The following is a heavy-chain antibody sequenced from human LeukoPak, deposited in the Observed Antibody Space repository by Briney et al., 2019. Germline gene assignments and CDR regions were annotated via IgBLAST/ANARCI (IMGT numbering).Heavy chain of an antibody. D-gene: IGHD1-26*01. CDR3: ARVSSGSYYGLLGTSFDY. J-gene: IGHJ4*02. V-gene: IGHV4-59*01. CDR2: IYYIGST. CDR1: GGSISSYY. Sequence: PSETLSLTCTVSGGSISSYYWSWVRQPPGKGLEWIGYIYYIGSTNYNPSLKSRVTISVDTSKNQFSLKLSSVTAADTAVYYCARVSSGSYYGLLGTSFDYWGQGTLVTVSS.